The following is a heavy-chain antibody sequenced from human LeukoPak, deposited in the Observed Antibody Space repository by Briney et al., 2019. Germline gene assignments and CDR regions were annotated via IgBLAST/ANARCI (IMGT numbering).Heavy chain of an antibody. CDR3: AIQIAAATLYYFDY. CDR2: IYYSGST. V-gene: IGHV4-34*01. Sequence: AETLSLTCAVYGGSFSGYYWSWIRQPPGKGLQWIGSIYYSGSTYYNPSLKSRVTISVDTSKNQFSLKLSSVTAADTAVYYCAIQIAAATLYYFDYWGQGTLVTVSS. CDR1: GGSFSGYY. J-gene: IGHJ4*02. D-gene: IGHD6-13*01.